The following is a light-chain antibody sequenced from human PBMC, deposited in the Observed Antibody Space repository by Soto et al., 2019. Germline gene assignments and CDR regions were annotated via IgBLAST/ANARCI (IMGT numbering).Light chain of an antibody. CDR3: QQLITYPQT. CDR2: GAS. Sequence: DIQLTQSPSFLSASVGDRVTMTCRASQGVSTYLAWYQQKPGKAPKLLIYGASTLQSGVPSRFSGSGSGTEIALAISSLQPEDFATYYCQQLITYPQTFGQGTKVDIK. V-gene: IGKV1-9*01. CDR1: QGVSTY. J-gene: IGKJ1*01.